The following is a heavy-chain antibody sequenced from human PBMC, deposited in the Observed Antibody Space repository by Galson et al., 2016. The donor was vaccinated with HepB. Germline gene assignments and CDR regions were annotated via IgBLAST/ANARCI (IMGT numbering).Heavy chain of an antibody. CDR1: GFTFSTYD. V-gene: IGHV3-13*01. Sequence: SLRLSCAASGFTFSTYDMRWVRQPTGKGLEWVSAIGIAGDTYYSASVKGRFTISRENAKNSLYLQMNSLRAEDTALYYCVRGNWNYGDFWGQGTLVTVSS. J-gene: IGHJ4*02. D-gene: IGHD1-1*01. CDR3: VRGNWNYGDF. CDR2: IGIAGDT.